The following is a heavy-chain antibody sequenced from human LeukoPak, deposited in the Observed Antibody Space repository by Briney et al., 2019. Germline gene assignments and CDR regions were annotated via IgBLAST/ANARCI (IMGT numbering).Heavy chain of an antibody. V-gene: IGHV3-33*06. J-gene: IGHJ4*02. CDR1: GISFSNYG. Sequence: GGSLRLSCAASGISFSNYGIHWVRQAPGKGLEWVAVIWYDGSNKYYADSVKGRFTISRDNSKNTVYLQMNSLRAEDTAVYYCAKDYTTGAIVFDYWGQGTLVTVSS. CDR2: IWYDGSNK. CDR3: AKDYTTGAIVFDY. D-gene: IGHD3-22*01.